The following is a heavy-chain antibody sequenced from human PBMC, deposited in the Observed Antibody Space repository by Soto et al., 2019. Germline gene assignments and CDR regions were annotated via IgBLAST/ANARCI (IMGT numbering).Heavy chain of an antibody. Sequence: QVQLQESGPGLVKPSQTLSLTCTVSGGSISSGGYYWRWIRQHPGKGLEWIGYIYYSGSTYYNPSLKSRVTRAVDTSKNQFSLKLSSVTAADTAVYYCARVSGDRVDWYFDLWGRGTLVTVSS. CDR3: ARVSGDRVDWYFDL. CDR1: GGSISSGGYY. J-gene: IGHJ2*01. V-gene: IGHV4-31*03. D-gene: IGHD7-27*01. CDR2: IYYSGST.